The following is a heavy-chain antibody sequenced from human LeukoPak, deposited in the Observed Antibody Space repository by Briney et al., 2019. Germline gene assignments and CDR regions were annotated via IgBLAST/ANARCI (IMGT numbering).Heavy chain of an antibody. J-gene: IGHJ6*02. CDR2: IYYSGST. CDR3: ARDGYNAYGMDV. CDR1: GGSISSYY. D-gene: IGHD1-14*01. Sequence: SETLSLTCTVSGGSISSYYWSWIRQPPGKGLEWIGYIYYSGSTNYNPSLKSRVTISVDTSKNQFSLKLSSVTAADTAVYYCARDGYNAYGMDVWGQGTTVTVSS. V-gene: IGHV4-59*01.